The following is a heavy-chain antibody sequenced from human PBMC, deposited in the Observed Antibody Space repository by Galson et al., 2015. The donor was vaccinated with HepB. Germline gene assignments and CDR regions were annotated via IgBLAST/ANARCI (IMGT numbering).Heavy chain of an antibody. V-gene: IGHV3-15*07. J-gene: IGHJ2*01. Sequence: SLRLSCAASDFILSNAWMNWVRQAPGKGLEWVGRIKSRTDSGTTDYAAPVEGRFTISRDGAKNTLYLQMNSLKTEDTAVYFCTSVMAVPGFWYFDFWGRGALVTVSS. D-gene: IGHD6-19*01. CDR1: DFILSNAW. CDR2: IKSRTDSGTT. CDR3: TSVMAVPGFWYFDF.